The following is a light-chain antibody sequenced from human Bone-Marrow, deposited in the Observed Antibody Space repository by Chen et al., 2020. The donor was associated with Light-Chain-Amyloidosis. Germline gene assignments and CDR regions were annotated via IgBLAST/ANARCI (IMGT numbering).Light chain of an antibody. V-gene: IGLV3-25*03. CDR2: RDT. J-gene: IGLJ2*01. CDR3: QSADSSGTYEVI. Sequence: SYELTQPPSVSVSPRQTARITCSGDDLPTKYAYWYQQKPGQAPVLVIHRDTERPSGISDRFSGSSSGTTATLTISGVQAEDEAAYHCQSADSSGTYEVIFGGGTKLTVL. CDR1: DLPTKY.